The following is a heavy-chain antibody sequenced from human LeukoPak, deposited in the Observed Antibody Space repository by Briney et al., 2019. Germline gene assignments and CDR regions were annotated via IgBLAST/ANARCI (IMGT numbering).Heavy chain of an antibody. V-gene: IGHV3-74*01. CDR2: INTDGSST. CDR3: ARAGTTVVTPGAY. Sequence: GGSLRLSCAASGFTFSNYWMHWVRQAPGKGLVWVSRINTDGSSTYYADSVKGRFTISRDNSKNTMYLQMSSLRAEDTALYYCARAGTTVVTPGAYWGQGTLVTVSS. D-gene: IGHD4-23*01. J-gene: IGHJ4*02. CDR1: GFTFSNYW.